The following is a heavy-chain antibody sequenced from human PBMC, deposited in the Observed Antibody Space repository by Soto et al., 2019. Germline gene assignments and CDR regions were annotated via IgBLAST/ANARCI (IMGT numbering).Heavy chain of an antibody. CDR2: IILALGTP. V-gene: IGHV1-69*01. CDR3: GRDCPNTKCRGGYYLDL. J-gene: IGHJ5*02. CDR1: GDSFTNYA. Sequence: QVLLVQSGAEMKQPGSSVSVSCKASGDSFTNYAFTWVRQAPGQGPEWLGGIILALGTPHYSQRFQGRLTITADESSRTVYMELGSLRLDDTAGYYCGRDCPNTKCRGGYYLDLWGQGTLLTVSS. D-gene: IGHD1-26*01.